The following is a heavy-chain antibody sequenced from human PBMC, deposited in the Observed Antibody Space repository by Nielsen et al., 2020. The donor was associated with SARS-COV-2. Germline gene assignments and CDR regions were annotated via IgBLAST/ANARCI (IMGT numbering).Heavy chain of an antibody. J-gene: IGHJ6*03. Sequence: SETLSLTCAVSGESFSDNKWNWVRQPPGRGLEWIGEIDHSGSASYNPSLKSRVTMSVDTSKNQFSLTLNSVTAADTAVYFCARGKRSYSGSFLNYYYYYYMDVWGKGTTVTVSS. CDR2: IDHSGSA. CDR1: GESFSDNK. CDR3: ARGKRSYSGSFLNYYYYYYMDV. V-gene: IGHV4-34*01. D-gene: IGHD1-14*01.